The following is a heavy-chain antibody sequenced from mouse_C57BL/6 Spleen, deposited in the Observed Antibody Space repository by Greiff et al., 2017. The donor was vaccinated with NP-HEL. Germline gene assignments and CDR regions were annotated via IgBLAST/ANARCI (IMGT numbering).Heavy chain of an antibody. CDR2: IYPGDGDT. CDR1: GYAFSSYW. V-gene: IGHV1-80*01. J-gene: IGHJ2*01. D-gene: IGHD3-3*01. CDR3: ARAGGREYYFGY. Sequence: VQLQQSGAELVKPGASVKISCKASGYAFSSYWMNWVKQRPGKGLEWIGQIYPGDGDTNYNGKLKGKATLTADKSSSTAYMQLSSLTSEDSAVYFCARAGGREYYFGYWGQGTTLTVSS.